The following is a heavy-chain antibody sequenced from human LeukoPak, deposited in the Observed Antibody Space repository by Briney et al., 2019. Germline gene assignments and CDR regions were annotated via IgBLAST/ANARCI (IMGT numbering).Heavy chain of an antibody. CDR1: EFTFSSYS. J-gene: IGHJ4*02. V-gene: IGHV3-48*02. Sequence: GGSLRLSCAASEFTFSSYSMNWVRQAPGKGLEWVSYITNSGNSKSYADSEKGRFTISRDNAKNSLYLQMNSLRDEDTAVYYCASSGSYRFDYWGQGTLVTVSS. D-gene: IGHD1-26*01. CDR2: ITNSGNSK. CDR3: ASSGSYRFDY.